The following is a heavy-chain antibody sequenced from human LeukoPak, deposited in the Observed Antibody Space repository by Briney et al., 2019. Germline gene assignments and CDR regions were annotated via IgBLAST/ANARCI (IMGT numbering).Heavy chain of an antibody. J-gene: IGHJ4*02. V-gene: IGHV3-11*04. D-gene: IGHD2-2*01. CDR2: IRGSGNTI. CDR1: GFTFSDYY. CDR3: ARVDCSSTSCYEFDY. Sequence: GGSLRLSCAASGFTFSDYYTSWIRQAPGKGLEWVSYIRGSGNTIYYADSVKGRFTISRDNAKNSLYLQMNSLGAEDTAVYYCARVDCSSTSCYEFDYWGQGTLVTVSS.